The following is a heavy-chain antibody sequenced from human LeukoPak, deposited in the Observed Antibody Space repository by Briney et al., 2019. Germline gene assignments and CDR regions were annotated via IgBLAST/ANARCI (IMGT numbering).Heavy chain of an antibody. CDR1: GFIFSNYA. V-gene: IGHV3-23*01. CDR2: IVGRGSST. Sequence: GGSLRLSCAASGFIFSNYAMSWVRQAPGKGLEWDSAIVGRGSSTYYADSVKGRFTISRDNSKNTLYLQLNRLRAEDTAVYYCAKWGDYDILTGYYDSDYWGQGTLVTVSS. D-gene: IGHD3-9*01. J-gene: IGHJ4*02. CDR3: AKWGDYDILTGYYDSDY.